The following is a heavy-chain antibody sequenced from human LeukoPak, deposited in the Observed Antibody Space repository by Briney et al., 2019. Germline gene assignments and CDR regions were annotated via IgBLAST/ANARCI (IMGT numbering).Heavy chain of an antibody. CDR1: GFTFSSYW. CDR2: IKQDGSEK. J-gene: IGHJ6*02. D-gene: IGHD3-10*01. V-gene: IGHV3-7*04. Sequence: PGGSLRLSCAASGFTFSSYWMSWVRQAPGKGLEWVANIKQDGSEKYYVDSVRGRFTISRDNAKNSLYLQMNSLRAEDTAVYYCARATSGRFTLLYYYGMDVWGQGTTVTVSS. CDR3: ARATSGRFTLLYYYGMDV.